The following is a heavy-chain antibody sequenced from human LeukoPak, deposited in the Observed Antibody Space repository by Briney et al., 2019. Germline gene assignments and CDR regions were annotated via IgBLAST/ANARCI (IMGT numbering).Heavy chain of an antibody. J-gene: IGHJ3*02. Sequence: GESLKISCKGSGYSFTSYWIGWVRQMPGKGLEWMGIIYPGDSDTRYSPSFQGQVTISADKSISTAYLQWSSLKASDTAMYYCARDRSDYYDSSGYFPSDAFDIWGQGTMVTVSS. D-gene: IGHD3-22*01. CDR3: ARDRSDYYDSSGYFPSDAFDI. CDR1: GYSFTSYW. V-gene: IGHV5-51*01. CDR2: IYPGDSDT.